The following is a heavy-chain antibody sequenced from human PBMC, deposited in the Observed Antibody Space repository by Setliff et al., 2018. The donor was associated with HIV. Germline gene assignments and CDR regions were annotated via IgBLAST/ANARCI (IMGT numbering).Heavy chain of an antibody. D-gene: IGHD3-3*01. Sequence: SETLSLTCIVSGASISSDTWSWIRQPPGKGLQWIGFIYNSEITNYNPSLKSRVTISLDMSKNQFSLKLTSVTAADTAVYYCARVFLGRDGYKWFDPWGQGTLVTVSS. CDR2: IYNSEIT. J-gene: IGHJ5*02. CDR3: ARVFLGRDGYKWFDP. V-gene: IGHV4-59*01. CDR1: GASISSDT.